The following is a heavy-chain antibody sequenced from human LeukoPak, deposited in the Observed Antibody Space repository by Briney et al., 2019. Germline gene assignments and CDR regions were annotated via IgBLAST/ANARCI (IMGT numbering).Heavy chain of an antibody. D-gene: IGHD1-14*01. CDR1: GYTFTDYY. CDR2: INPSGGST. CDR3: ARGAGYDPFDP. Sequence: GASANVSCKASGYTFTDYYMHWVRQAPGQGLEWMGIINPSGGSTSYAQKFQGRVTMTRDMSTSTVYMELSSLRSEDTAVYYCARGAGYDPFDPWGQGTLVTVSS. V-gene: IGHV1-46*01. J-gene: IGHJ5*02.